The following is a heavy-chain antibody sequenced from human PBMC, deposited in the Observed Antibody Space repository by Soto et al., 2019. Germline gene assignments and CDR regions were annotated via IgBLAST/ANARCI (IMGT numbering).Heavy chain of an antibody. Sequence: ASAKIGCKASGCTFRSYAISWVRQAPGQGLDWMGGFIPIFGTANYAQKCQGRVTTTRDESTSTPYMELSSLRSEDPAVYYSARPINSQGTALAVRYFYYYGMYVWGQGTRVTVSS. J-gene: IGHJ6*02. CDR3: ARPINSQGTALAVRYFYYYGMYV. V-gene: IGHV1-69*05. D-gene: IGHD6-19*01. CDR1: GCTFRSYA. CDR2: FIPIFGTA.